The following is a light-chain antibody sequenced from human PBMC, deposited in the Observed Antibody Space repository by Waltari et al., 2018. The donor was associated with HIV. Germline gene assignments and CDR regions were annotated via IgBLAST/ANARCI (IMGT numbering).Light chain of an antibody. J-gene: IGLJ3*02. CDR3: TSYASITSWV. Sequence: QSALTQPASVSGSPGQSITISCTGTSSDVGDLNFVSCYQQHPGKAPKLMIYDVSHRSAGIPERFAGANADNAASLTISGLQAEDEADYYCTSYASITSWVFGGGTKVTVL. V-gene: IGLV2-14*03. CDR1: SSDVGDLNF. CDR2: DVS.